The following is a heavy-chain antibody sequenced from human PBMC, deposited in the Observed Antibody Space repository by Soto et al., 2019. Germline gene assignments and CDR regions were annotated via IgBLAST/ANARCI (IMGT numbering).Heavy chain of an antibody. V-gene: IGHV3-48*02. CDR2: VASVSGIV. Sequence: GGSLRLSCAASGFTFSAYGINWVRQAPGKGLEWISYVASVSGIVYYADSVKGRFTISRDNAKSAVYLQMNSLRDDDTAVYYCARDKIGTYSIDYWGQGTLVTVSS. CDR3: ARDKIGTYSIDY. D-gene: IGHD1-26*01. J-gene: IGHJ4*02. CDR1: GFTFSAYG.